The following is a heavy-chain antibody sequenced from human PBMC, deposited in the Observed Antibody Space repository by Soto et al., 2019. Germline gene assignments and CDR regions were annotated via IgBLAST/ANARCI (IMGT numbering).Heavy chain of an antibody. CDR1: CGAFRGYY. J-gene: IGHJ4*02. Sequence: GTPSPTCAVYCGAFRGYYWRWVRQPPGKGLEWIGEINHSGSTNYNPSLKSRVTISVDTSKNQFSLKLSSVTAADTAVYYCARTCSGGSCWVDYWGQGTLVTVS. D-gene: IGHD2-15*01. V-gene: IGHV4-34*01. CDR2: INHSGST. CDR3: ARTCSGGSCWVDY.